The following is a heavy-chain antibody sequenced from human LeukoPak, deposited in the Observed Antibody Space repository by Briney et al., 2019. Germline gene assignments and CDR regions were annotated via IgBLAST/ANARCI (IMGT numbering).Heavy chain of an antibody. CDR2: ISASGSST. CDR1: GFTFSSYA. J-gene: IGHJ4*02. V-gene: IGHV3-23*01. CDR3: AKVYSSASYFPGH. D-gene: IGHD6-25*01. Sequence: PGGSLRLSCAASGFTFSSYAMSWVRQAPGKGLEWVSAISASGSSTYYADSVKGRFTISRDNSKNTLYLQMNSLRAEDTAIFYCAKVYSSASYFPGHWGQGTLVTVSS.